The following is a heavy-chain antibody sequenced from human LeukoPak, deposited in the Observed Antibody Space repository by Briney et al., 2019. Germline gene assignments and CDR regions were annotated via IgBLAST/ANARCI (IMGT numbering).Heavy chain of an antibody. D-gene: IGHD1-14*01. J-gene: IGHJ4*02. CDR3: AKSSPTTGWY. Sequence: GGSLRLSCAASGFTVSSNYMSWVRQAPGKGLEWVSIIYSGGSTFYADSVKGRFTISRDNSKNTLYLQMNSLRAEDTAVYYCAKSSPTTGWYWGQGALVTVSS. CDR1: GFTVSSNY. V-gene: IGHV3-53*01. CDR2: IYSGGST.